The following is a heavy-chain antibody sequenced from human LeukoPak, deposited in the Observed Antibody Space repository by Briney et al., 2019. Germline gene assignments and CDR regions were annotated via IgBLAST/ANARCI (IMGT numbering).Heavy chain of an antibody. V-gene: IGHV3-30*02. CDR3: AKDWDSSGSSFDY. CDR1: GFTFSSYG. D-gene: IGHD3-22*01. J-gene: IGHJ4*02. CDR2: IRCDGSNK. Sequence: GGSLRLSCAASGFTFSSYGMHWVRQAPGKGLEGVAFIRCDGSNKYYADSVKGRFTISRDNSKNTLYLQMNSLRAEDTAVYYCAKDWDSSGSSFDYWGQGTLVTVSS.